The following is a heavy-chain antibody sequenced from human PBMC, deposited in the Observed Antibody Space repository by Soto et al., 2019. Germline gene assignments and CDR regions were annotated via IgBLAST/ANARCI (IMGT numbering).Heavy chain of an antibody. CDR1: GGSISSGGYY. Sequence: SETLSLTCTVSGGSISSGGYYWSWIRQHPGKGLEWIGYIYYSGSTYYNPSLKSRVTISVDTSKNQFSLKLSSVTAADTAVYYCARDGGSSWYFDYWGQRTPVTVSS. J-gene: IGHJ4*02. CDR2: IYYSGST. CDR3: ARDGGSSWYFDY. V-gene: IGHV4-31*03. D-gene: IGHD6-13*01.